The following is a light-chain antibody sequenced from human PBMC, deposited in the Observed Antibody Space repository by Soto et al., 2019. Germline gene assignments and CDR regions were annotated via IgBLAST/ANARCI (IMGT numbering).Light chain of an antibody. V-gene: IGKV3-15*01. CDR3: QQNNKWPPVT. CDR1: QTISND. J-gene: IGKJ4*01. Sequence: EVLMTQSPATVSVSPGEGVTLSCRASQTISNDLAWSQQKPGQAPRLPIYGASTRATGVPARFSGGGSGTEFTLTVSSLQSEDFAFFYCQQNNKWPPVTFGGGTKVEIK. CDR2: GAS.